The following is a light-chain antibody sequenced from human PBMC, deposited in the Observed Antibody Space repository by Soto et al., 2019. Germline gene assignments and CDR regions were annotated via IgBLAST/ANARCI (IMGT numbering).Light chain of an antibody. CDR1: SSDVGGYNY. J-gene: IGLJ3*02. CDR2: EVS. V-gene: IGLV2-14*01. CDR3: SSYTSSSTGV. Sequence: QSALTQAASVSGSPGQSITISCTGTSSDVGGYNYVSWYQQHPGKAPKLMIYEVSNRPSGVSNRFSGSKSGNTASLTISRLQAEDEADYYCSSYTSSSTGVFGGGTKLTVL.